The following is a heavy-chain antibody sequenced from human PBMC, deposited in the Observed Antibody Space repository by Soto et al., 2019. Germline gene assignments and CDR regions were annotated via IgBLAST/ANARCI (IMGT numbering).Heavy chain of an antibody. J-gene: IGHJ4*02. Sequence: XVSLRLSCAASGFTFSDYYMSWIRQAPGKGLEWVSYISSSTSFTNYADSVKGRFTISRDNAKNSLHLQMNSLRAEDTAVYYCARIGYYYDSRNLPPPYYFDYWGQGTLVTVSS. CDR1: GFTFSDYY. CDR2: ISSSTSFT. D-gene: IGHD3-22*01. CDR3: ARIGYYYDSRNLPPPYYFDY. V-gene: IGHV3-11*06.